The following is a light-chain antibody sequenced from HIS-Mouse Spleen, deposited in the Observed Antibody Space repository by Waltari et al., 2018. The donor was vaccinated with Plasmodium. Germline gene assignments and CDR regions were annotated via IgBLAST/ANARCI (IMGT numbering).Light chain of an antibody. CDR2: GAC. CDR3: QQYNNWSFT. J-gene: IGKJ3*01. V-gene: IGKV3-15*01. CDR1: QSVSSN. Sequence: EIVMTQSPAPLYLSPRVRATLSCRASQSVSSNLAWYQQKPGQAPRHLIYGACTRATGIPARFSGSGSGKEVTLTISRLQSEDFAVYCCQQYNNWSFTFGPGTKVDIK.